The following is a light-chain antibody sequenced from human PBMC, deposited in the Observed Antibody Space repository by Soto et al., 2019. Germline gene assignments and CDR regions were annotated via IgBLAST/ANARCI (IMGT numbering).Light chain of an antibody. CDR3: MQSTQLPPT. Sequence: DVVMTQTPLSLSVAPGQPASISCTSRQSLLHITGETFLFWYLQKPGQSPQLLIYEVSTRVTGVPDRFRGSGSGTDCTLEISRVETDDVGIYYCMQSTQLPPTCGQGTGLGIE. CDR1: QSLLHITGETF. J-gene: IGKJ5*01. CDR2: EVS. V-gene: IGKV2D-29*02.